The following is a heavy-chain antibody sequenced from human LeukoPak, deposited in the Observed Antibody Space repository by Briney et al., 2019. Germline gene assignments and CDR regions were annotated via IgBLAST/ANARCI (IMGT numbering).Heavy chain of an antibody. CDR2: IYYSGST. CDR3: ATSPGDYYYFDY. J-gene: IGHJ4*02. Sequence: PSETLSLTCTVSGGSISSYYWSWIRQPPGKGLEWIGYIYYSGSTNYNPSLKSRVTISVDTSKNQFSLNLTSVTAADTAVYYCATSPGDYYYFDYWGQGTLVPVSS. V-gene: IGHV4-59*08. D-gene: IGHD4-17*01. CDR1: GGSISSYY.